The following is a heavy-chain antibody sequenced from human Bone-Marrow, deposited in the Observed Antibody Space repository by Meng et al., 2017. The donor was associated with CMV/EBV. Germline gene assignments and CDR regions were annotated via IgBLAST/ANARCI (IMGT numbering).Heavy chain of an antibody. D-gene: IGHD6-13*01. Sequence: SETLSLTCTVSGGSISSSSYYWGWIRQPPGKGLEWIGSIYYSGSTYYNPSLKSRVTISVDTSKNQFSLKLSSVTAADTAVYYGARETAGIAAFDYWGQGTLVTVSS. CDR1: GGSISSSSYY. CDR3: ARETAGIAAFDY. J-gene: IGHJ4*02. CDR2: IYYSGST. V-gene: IGHV4-39*07.